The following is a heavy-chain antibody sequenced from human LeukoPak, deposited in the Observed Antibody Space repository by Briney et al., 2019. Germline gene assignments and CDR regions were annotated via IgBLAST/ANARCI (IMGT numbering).Heavy chain of an antibody. V-gene: IGHV1-69*04. D-gene: IGHD3-10*01. Sequence: AASVKVSCKASGGTFSSYAISWVRQAPGQGLEWMGRIIPILGIANYAQKFQGRVTITADKSTSTAYMELSSLRSEDTAVYYCARTPTLPGDKYYGSGSYSRYGMDVWGQGTTVTVSS. CDR2: IIPILGIA. CDR3: ARTPTLPGDKYYGSGSYSRYGMDV. J-gene: IGHJ6*02. CDR1: GGTFSSYA.